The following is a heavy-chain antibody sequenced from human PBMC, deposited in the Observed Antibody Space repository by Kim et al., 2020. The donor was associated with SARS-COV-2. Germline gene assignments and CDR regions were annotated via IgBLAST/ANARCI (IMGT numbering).Heavy chain of an antibody. D-gene: IGHD3-3*01. J-gene: IGHJ4*02. Sequence: SVEGRFTISRDNSKNALYLQMNSLRAEDTAVYYCAREVWSGYYWNLPDYWGQGTLVTVSS. CDR3: AREVWSGYYWNLPDY. V-gene: IGHV3-30*07.